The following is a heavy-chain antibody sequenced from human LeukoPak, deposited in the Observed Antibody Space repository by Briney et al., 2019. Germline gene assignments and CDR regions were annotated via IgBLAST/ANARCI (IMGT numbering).Heavy chain of an antibody. V-gene: IGHV1-18*04. D-gene: IGHD2-15*01. CDR3: ARGQYRSGGSCYYSDY. CDR1: GYTFTGYY. CDR2: ISAYNGNT. Sequence: ASVKVSCKASGYTFTGYYMHWVRQAPGQGLEWMGWISAYNGNTNYAQKLQGRVTMTTDTSTSTAYMELRSLRSDDTAVYYCARGQYRSGGSCYYSDYWGQGTLVTVSS. J-gene: IGHJ4*02.